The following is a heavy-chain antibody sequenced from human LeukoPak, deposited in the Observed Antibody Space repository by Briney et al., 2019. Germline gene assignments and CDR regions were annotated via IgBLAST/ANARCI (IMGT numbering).Heavy chain of an antibody. CDR2: IRYDGSNK. CDR1: GFTFSNYW. V-gene: IGHV3-30*02. CDR3: AKDGGLLRPLYY. J-gene: IGHJ4*02. D-gene: IGHD3-16*01. Sequence: TGGSLRLSCAASGFTFSNYWMSWVRQAPGKGLEWVAFIRYDGSNKYYADSVKGRFTISRDNSKNTLYLQMNSLRAEDTAVYCCAKDGGLLRPLYYWGQGTLVTVSS.